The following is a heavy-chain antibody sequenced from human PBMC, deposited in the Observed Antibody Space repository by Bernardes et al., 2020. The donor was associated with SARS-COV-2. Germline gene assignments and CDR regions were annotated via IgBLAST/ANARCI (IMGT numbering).Heavy chain of an antibody. CDR1: GFTFSSQYW. D-gene: IGHD3-10*01. CDR3: ARGVRLYYAMDV. V-gene: IGHV3-74*01. J-gene: IGHJ6*02. Sequence: GGSLRLSCAASGFTFSSQYWKHWVRQPPGKELVWRARINHDGSNTDYAASVKGRFTISRDDAKNKVSLQMNSLRAEDTAVYYCARGVRLYYAMDVWCQGTTVTVSS. CDR2: INHDGSNT.